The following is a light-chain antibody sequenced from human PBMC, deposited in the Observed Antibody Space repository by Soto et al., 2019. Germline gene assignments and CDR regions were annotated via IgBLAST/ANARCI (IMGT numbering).Light chain of an antibody. Sequence: EIVLTQSPGTLSLPPGERATLSCRASQSVSSSYLAWYQQKPGQPPRLLIFGASSRATGIPDRFSGSGYGTAFTLTISRLEPEDFAVYYCQQHRSSPPSWTFGQGTKVEIK. CDR3: QQHRSSPPSWT. J-gene: IGKJ1*01. CDR2: GAS. CDR1: QSVSSSY. V-gene: IGKV3-20*01.